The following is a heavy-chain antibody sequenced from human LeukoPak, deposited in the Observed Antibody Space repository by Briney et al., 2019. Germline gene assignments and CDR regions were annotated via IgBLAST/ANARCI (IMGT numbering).Heavy chain of an antibody. D-gene: IGHD2-15*01. J-gene: IGHJ6*02. CDR2: ISYDGSNK. CDR1: GFTFSSYG. V-gene: IGHV3-30*03. Sequence: GGCLRLSCAASGFTFSSYGMHWVRQAPGKGVEWVAVISYDGSNKYYADSVKGRFTISRDNSKNTLYLQMNSLRAEDTAVYYCAIGYCSGGSCPNYYGMDVWGQGTTVTVSS. CDR3: AIGYCSGGSCPNYYGMDV.